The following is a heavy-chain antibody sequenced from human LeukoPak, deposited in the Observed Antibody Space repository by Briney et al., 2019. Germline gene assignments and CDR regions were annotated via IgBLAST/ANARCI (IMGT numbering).Heavy chain of an antibody. CDR1: GYTFTGYY. CDR3: ARDPSGYYEYYFDY. J-gene: IGHJ4*02. V-gene: IGHV1-69*13. CDR2: IIPIFGTA. D-gene: IGHD3-22*01. Sequence: SVKVSCKASGYTFTGYYMHWVRQAPGQGPEWMGRIIPIFGTANYAQKFQGRVTITADESTSTAYMELSSLRSEDTAVYYCARDPSGYYEYYFDYWGQGTLVTVSS.